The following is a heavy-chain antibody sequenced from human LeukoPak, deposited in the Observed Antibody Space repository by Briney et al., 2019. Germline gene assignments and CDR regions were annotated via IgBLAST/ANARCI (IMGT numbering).Heavy chain of an antibody. CDR2: ISSSSSYI. CDR1: GFTFSSYS. Sequence: GGSLRLSCAASGFTFSSYSMNWVRQAPGKGLEWVPSISSSSSYIYYADSVKGRFTISRDNAKNSLYLQMNSLRAEDTAVYYCAREVVNKNTYYYGSGSYMDYWGQGTLVTVSS. J-gene: IGHJ4*02. D-gene: IGHD3-10*01. V-gene: IGHV3-21*01. CDR3: AREVVNKNTYYYGSGSYMDY.